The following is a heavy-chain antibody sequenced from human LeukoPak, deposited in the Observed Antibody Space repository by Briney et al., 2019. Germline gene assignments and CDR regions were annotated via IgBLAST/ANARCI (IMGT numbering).Heavy chain of an antibody. Sequence: GSLRLSCTVSGFTVSSNSMSWVRQAPGKGLEWVSFIYSAGSTHYSDSVKGRFTISIDNSKNSLYLQMNSLRAEDTAVYYCATDVEMATMAYFDYWGQGTLVTVSS. V-gene: IGHV3-53*01. CDR2: IYSAGST. D-gene: IGHD5-24*01. J-gene: IGHJ4*02. CDR3: ATDVEMATMAYFDY. CDR1: GFTVSSNS.